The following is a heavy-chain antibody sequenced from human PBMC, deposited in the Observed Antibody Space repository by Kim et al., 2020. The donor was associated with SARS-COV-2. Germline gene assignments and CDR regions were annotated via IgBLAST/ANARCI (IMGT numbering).Heavy chain of an antibody. CDR1: GYTFTSYG. D-gene: IGHD2-15*01. Sequence: ASVKVSCKASGYTFTSYGISWVRQAPGQGLEWMGWISAYNGNTNYAQKLQGRVTMTTDTSTSTAYMELRSLRSDDTAVYYCAREVGYCSGGSCYSRMSGYYYYGMDVWGQGTRSPSP. J-gene: IGHJ6*02. V-gene: IGHV1-18*04. CDR3: AREVGYCSGGSCYSRMSGYYYYGMDV. CDR2: ISAYNGNT.